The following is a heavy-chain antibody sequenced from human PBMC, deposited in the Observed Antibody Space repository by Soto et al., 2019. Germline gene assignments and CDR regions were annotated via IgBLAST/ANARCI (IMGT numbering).Heavy chain of an antibody. J-gene: IGHJ4*02. CDR3: ARGPPETPSDY. CDR2: ISAKNGDT. CDR1: GYTFTDYG. Sequence: QVQLVQSGADVKKPGASVRVSCKASGYTFTDYGITWVRQAPGQGLEWMGWISAKNGDTNLAQKFRGRVTLTTDTSTGTAYMDLRSLTPDDTAVYYCARGPPETPSDYWGQGTLVTVSS. V-gene: IGHV1-18*01.